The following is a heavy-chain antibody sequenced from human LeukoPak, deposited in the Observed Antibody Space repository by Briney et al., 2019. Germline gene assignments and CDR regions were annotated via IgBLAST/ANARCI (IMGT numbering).Heavy chain of an antibody. V-gene: IGHV1-69*13. CDR1: GYTFTGYA. CDR2: IIPIFGTA. Sequence: SVKVSCKASGYTFTGYAISWVRQAPGQGLEWMGGIIPIFGTANYAQKFQGRVTITADESTSTAYMELSSLRSEDTAVYYCAGGFLRGYSYGLIDYWGQGTLVTVSS. D-gene: IGHD5-18*01. CDR3: AGGFLRGYSYGLIDY. J-gene: IGHJ4*02.